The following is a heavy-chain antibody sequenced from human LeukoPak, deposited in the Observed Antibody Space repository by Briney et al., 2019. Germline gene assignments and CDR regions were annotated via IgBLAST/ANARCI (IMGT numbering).Heavy chain of an antibody. CDR1: GYSFTSYW. CDR2: IYPGDSDT. D-gene: IGHD6-19*01. Sequence: GESLKISCKGSGYSFTSYWIAWVRQMPGKGLEWMGIIYPGDSDTRYSPSLQGQVTISVDKSISTAYLQWSSLKASDTAMYYCARRRAVAGTYYFDYWGQGTLVTVFS. V-gene: IGHV5-51*01. CDR3: ARRRAVAGTYYFDY. J-gene: IGHJ4*02.